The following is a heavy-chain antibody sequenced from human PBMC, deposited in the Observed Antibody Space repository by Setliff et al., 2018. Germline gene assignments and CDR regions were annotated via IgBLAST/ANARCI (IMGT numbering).Heavy chain of an antibody. J-gene: IGHJ5*02. V-gene: IGHV1-2*02. D-gene: IGHD3-22*01. CDR1: GYTFTGYY. CDR2: INVNSGDT. CDR3: ARGRIHDSSDYIGNWFDP. Sequence: ASVKVSCKASGYTFTGYYIHWVRQAPGEGLEWMGCINVNSGDTNYAQKFQGRVIVTRDTSSSTAYMELRSLRPDDTAVYVCARGRIHDSSDYIGNWFDPWGQGTLVTVSS.